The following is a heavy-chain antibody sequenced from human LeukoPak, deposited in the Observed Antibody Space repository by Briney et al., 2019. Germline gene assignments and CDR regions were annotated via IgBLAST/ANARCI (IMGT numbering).Heavy chain of an antibody. Sequence: ASVKVSCKASGYTFTSYGISWVRQAPGQGLEWMGWISAYNGNTNYAQKLQGRVTMTTDTSTSTAHMELRSLRSDDTAVYYCARAETYYYDSSGYSFDYWGQGTLVTVSS. CDR1: GYTFTSYG. D-gene: IGHD3-22*01. CDR2: ISAYNGNT. CDR3: ARAETYYYDSSGYSFDY. J-gene: IGHJ4*02. V-gene: IGHV1-18*01.